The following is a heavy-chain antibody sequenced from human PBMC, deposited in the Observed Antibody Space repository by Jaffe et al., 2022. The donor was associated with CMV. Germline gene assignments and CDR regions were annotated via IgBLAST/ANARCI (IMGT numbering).Heavy chain of an antibody. Sequence: QVQLVESGGGVVQPGRSLRLSCAVSGFTFSSYAMHWVRQAPGKGLEWVALMWHDGNNKYYEDSVKGRFTISRDTSKNTLYLQMDSLRTEDTAVYYCARGLPPNEVPDYWGQGILVTVSS. D-gene: IGHD1-1*01. J-gene: IGHJ4*02. CDR1: GFTFSSYA. CDR3: ARGLPPNEVPDY. CDR2: MWHDGNNK. V-gene: IGHV3-33*01.